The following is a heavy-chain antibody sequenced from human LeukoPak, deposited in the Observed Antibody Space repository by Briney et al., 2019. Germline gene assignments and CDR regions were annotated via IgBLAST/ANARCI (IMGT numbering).Heavy chain of an antibody. CDR3: ARGEDTAMVRNYYGMDV. J-gene: IGHJ6*04. CDR2: INPNSGGT. V-gene: IGHV1-2*04. D-gene: IGHD5-18*01. CDR1: GYTFIGYY. Sequence: ASVKVSCKASGYTFIGYYMHWVRQAPGQGLEWMGWINPNSGGTNYAQKFQGWVTMTRDTSISTAYMELSRLRSDDTAVYYCARGEDTAMVRNYYGMDVWGKGTTVTVSS.